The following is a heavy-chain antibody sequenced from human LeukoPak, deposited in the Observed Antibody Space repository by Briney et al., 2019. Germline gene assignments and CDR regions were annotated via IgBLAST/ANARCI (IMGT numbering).Heavy chain of an antibody. Sequence: GGSPRLSCAASGFTFSSYWMHWVRQAPWKGLVWVSRINSDGSSTSYADSVKGRFTISRDNAKNTLYLQMNSLRAEDTAVYYCAREAKRVLLWFGELKGWGQGTLVTVSS. CDR1: GFTFSSYW. CDR2: INSDGSST. D-gene: IGHD3-10*01. CDR3: AREAKRVLLWFGELKG. V-gene: IGHV3-74*01. J-gene: IGHJ4*02.